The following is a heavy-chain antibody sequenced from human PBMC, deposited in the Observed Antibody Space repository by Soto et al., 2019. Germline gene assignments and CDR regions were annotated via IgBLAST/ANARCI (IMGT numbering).Heavy chain of an antibody. CDR3: ARHTSTSVRAPLEF. D-gene: IGHD3-3*01. CDR1: GYTFSNYR. Sequence: HGESLKISCKASGYTFSNYRIAWVRQRPGRGLEWIGFIYPADSSATYSPSFPGHVIMSVDRSIKTAFLQWNSLEASDTAIYYCARHTSTSVRAPLEFWGPGTLVTVSS. V-gene: IGHV5-51*01. J-gene: IGHJ4*02. CDR2: IYPADSSA.